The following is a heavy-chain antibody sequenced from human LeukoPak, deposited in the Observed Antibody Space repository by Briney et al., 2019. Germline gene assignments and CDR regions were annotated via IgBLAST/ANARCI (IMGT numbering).Heavy chain of an antibody. D-gene: IGHD3-10*01. CDR3: AKIEVTMVRGFISYYYYGMDV. CDR2: ISDSGDDT. J-gene: IGHJ6*04. Sequence: GGSLRLSCAASGFTFSNYAMSWVRQAPGKGLEWVSAISDSGDDTYYADSVKGRFTISGDNSKNTLYLQMNSLRAEDTAVFYCAKIEVTMVRGFISYYYYGMDVWGKGTTVTVSS. CDR1: GFTFSNYA. V-gene: IGHV3-23*01.